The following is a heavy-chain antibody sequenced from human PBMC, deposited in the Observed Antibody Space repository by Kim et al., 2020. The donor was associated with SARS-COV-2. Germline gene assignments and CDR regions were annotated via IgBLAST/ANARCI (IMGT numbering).Heavy chain of an antibody. D-gene: IGHD5-12*01. Sequence: GGSLRLSCVGSGFTFSSYWMAWVRQAPGKGLEWVANIRQDGNEKNHVDPVKGRFTISRDNAKNSLYLQMNSLRVEDTAVYYCARDPQRGGYDYLGQGSL. CDR3: ARDPQRGGYDY. J-gene: IGHJ4*02. CDR2: IRQDGNEK. V-gene: IGHV3-7*01. CDR1: GFTFSSYW.